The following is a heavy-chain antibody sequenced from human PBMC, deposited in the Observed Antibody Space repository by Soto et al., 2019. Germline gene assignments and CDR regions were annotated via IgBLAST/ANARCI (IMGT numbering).Heavy chain of an antibody. D-gene: IGHD4-17*01. J-gene: IGHJ4*02. CDR2: INAGNGNT. CDR1: GYTFTSYA. Sequence: ASVKVSCKASGYTFTSYAMHWLLQAPGQRLEWMGWINAGNGNTKYSQKFQGRVTITRDTSASTAYMELSSLRSEDTAVYYCATPGPYGDYAFDYWGQGTLVTVSS. CDR3: ATPGPYGDYAFDY. V-gene: IGHV1-3*01.